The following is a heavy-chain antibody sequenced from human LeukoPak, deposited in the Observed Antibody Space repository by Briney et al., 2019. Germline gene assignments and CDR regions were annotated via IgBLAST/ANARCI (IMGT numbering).Heavy chain of an antibody. CDR1: GFTFSSYA. Sequence: PGGSLRLSCAASGFTFSSYAMSWVRQAPGKGLEWVSAISGSGGSTYYADSVKGRFTISRDNSKNTLYLQMNSLRAEDTAAYYCAKGLTIFGNNWFDPWGQGTLVTVSS. CDR2: ISGSGGST. J-gene: IGHJ5*02. CDR3: AKGLTIFGNNWFDP. V-gene: IGHV3-23*01. D-gene: IGHD3-3*01.